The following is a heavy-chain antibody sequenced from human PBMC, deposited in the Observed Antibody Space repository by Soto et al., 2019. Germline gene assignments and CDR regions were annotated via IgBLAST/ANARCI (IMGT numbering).Heavy chain of an antibody. Sequence: GESLKISCAASGFTFGNAWMSWVRQAPGKGLEWVGRIKSKTDGGTTDYAAPVKGRFTISRDDSKNTLYLQMNSLKTEDTAVYYCTTSPVPPYGDYWYFDLWGRGTLVTVSS. CDR3: TTSPVPPYGDYWYFDL. D-gene: IGHD4-17*01. V-gene: IGHV3-15*01. CDR2: IKSKTDGGTT. J-gene: IGHJ2*01. CDR1: GFTFGNAW.